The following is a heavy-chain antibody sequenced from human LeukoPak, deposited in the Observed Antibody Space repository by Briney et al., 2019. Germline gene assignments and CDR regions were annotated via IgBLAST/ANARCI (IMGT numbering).Heavy chain of an antibody. V-gene: IGHV3-21*04. J-gene: IGHJ4*02. CDR1: GFTFNKYT. D-gene: IGHD3-22*01. Sequence: GGSLRLSCAASGFTFNKYTMNWVRQAPGKGLEWVSSITSSSSYIYYTDSVKGRFTISRDNSKNTVSLQMNSLRGEDTAVYYCAFPPNDSSGYYNYWGQGTLVTVSS. CDR2: ITSSSSYI. CDR3: AFPPNDSSGYYNY.